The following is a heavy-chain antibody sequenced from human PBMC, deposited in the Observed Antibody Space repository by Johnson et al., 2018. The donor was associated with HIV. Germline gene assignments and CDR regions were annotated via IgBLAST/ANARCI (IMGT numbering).Heavy chain of an antibody. CDR1: GFTFSSYP. CDR3: ARSGGYPNAFDI. CDR2: ISYDGSNK. V-gene: IGHV3-30*14. Sequence: QVQLVESGGGVVQPGRSLRLSCAASGFTFSSYPMHWVRQAPGKGLEWVAFISYDGSNKYYADSVKGRFTISRDNSKNSLFLQMNRLRVEDTAVYYCARSGGYPNAFDIWGQGAMVTVSS. D-gene: IGHD6-13*01. J-gene: IGHJ3*02.